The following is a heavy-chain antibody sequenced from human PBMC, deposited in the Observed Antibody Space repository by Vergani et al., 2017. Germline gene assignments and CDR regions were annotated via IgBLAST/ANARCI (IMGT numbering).Heavy chain of an antibody. D-gene: IGHD2-15*01. Sequence: QVQLVQSGAEVKKPGSSVKVSCKASGGTFSSYTISWVRQAPGQGLEWMGRIIPILGIANYAQKFQGRVTITADKSTSTAYMELSSLRSEDTAVYYCAGDRWLLLREGYYYYYGMDVWGQGTTVTVSS. CDR2: IIPILGIA. CDR3: AGDRWLLLREGYYYYYGMDV. J-gene: IGHJ6*02. V-gene: IGHV1-69*08. CDR1: GGTFSSYT.